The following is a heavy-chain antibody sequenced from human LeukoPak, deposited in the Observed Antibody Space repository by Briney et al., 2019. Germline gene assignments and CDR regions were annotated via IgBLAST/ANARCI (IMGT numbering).Heavy chain of an antibody. CDR2: INHSGST. V-gene: IGHV4-39*07. CDR3: ARWEDAFDI. J-gene: IGHJ3*02. D-gene: IGHD1-26*01. CDR1: GGSISSSSYY. Sequence: PSETLSLTCTVSGGSISSSSYYWSWIRQPPGKGLEWIGEINHSGSTNYNPSLKSRVTISVDTSKNQFSLKLSSVTAADTAVYYCARWEDAFDIWGQGTMVTVSS.